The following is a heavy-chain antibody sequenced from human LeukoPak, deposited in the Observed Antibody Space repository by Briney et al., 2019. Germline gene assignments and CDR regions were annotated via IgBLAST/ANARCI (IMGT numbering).Heavy chain of an antibody. D-gene: IGHD6-19*01. CDR2: IKTDGSET. Sequence: GGSLRLSCAVSGFNFRDHWMDWVRQAPGKGLEWVGHIKTDGSETYYVDSLKGRFSISRDNTNNALYLQMNSLRVEDTAVYYCAKNNGWFHLAQWGQGTLVTVPS. CDR3: AKNNGWFHLAQ. CDR1: GFNFRDHW. V-gene: IGHV3-7*03. J-gene: IGHJ4*02.